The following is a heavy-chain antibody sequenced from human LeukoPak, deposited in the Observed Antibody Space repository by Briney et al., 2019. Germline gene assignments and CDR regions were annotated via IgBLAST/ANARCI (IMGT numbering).Heavy chain of an antibody. CDR1: GGSFSGYY. J-gene: IGHJ4*02. V-gene: IGHV4-34*01. D-gene: IGHD1-14*01. CDR2: INHSGST. Sequence: ETLSLTCAVYGGSFSGYYWSWIRQPPGKGLEWIGEINHSGSTNYNPSLKSRVTISVDTSKNQFSLKLSSVTAADTAVYYCARREPYWRKTYYCDYWGQGTLVTVSS. CDR3: ARREPYWRKTYYCDY.